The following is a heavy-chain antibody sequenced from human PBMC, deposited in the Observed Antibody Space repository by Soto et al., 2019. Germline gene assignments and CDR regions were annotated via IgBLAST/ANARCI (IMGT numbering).Heavy chain of an antibody. Sequence: QLQLQESGPGLVKPSETLSLTCSVSGGSISSRTFWWAWIRQPPGKGLEWIGDMYYSGSSYSSPSLKSRVTLSVNTSKNQLSLKLNSGPASDTAVYYCARHPRDDYNYGGSGIFDYWGQGTLVTVSS. V-gene: IGHV4-39*01. CDR3: ARHPRDDYNYGGSGIFDY. CDR1: GGSISSRTFW. CDR2: MYYSGSS. D-gene: IGHD4-4*01. J-gene: IGHJ4*02.